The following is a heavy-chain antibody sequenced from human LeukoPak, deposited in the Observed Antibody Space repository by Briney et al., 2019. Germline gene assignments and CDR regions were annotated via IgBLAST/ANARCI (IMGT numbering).Heavy chain of an antibody. CDR1: VYTFTGFH. D-gene: IGHD2-21*02. V-gene: IGHV1-2*06. CDR2: INPNTGGT. J-gene: IGHJ4*02. Sequence: ASVKVSCKASVYTFTGFHIYWVRQAPGQGLEWVGRINPNTGGTNYAQKFQGRVTMTRDTSINTAYLELSRLTSDDTAVYYCARDFCGGDCPPFWGQGTLLTVSS. CDR3: ARDFCGGDCPPF.